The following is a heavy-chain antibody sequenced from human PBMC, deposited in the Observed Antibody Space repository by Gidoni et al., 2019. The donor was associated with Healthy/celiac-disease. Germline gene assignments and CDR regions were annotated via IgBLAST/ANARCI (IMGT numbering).Heavy chain of an antibody. Sequence: QVQLVESGGGVVQPGRSLRLSCAASGFTFSRYAMHWVRQAPGKGLEWVAGISYDGSNKYYADSVKGRFTISRDNSKNTLYLQMNSLRAEDTAVYYCARDGEPYYYDSSGYGFDYWGQGTLVTVSS. J-gene: IGHJ4*02. CDR2: ISYDGSNK. V-gene: IGHV3-30-3*01. CDR1: GFTFSRYA. CDR3: ARDGEPYYYDSSGYGFDY. D-gene: IGHD3-22*01.